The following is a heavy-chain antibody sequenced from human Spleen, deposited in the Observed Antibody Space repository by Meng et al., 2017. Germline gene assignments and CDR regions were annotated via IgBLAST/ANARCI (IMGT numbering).Heavy chain of an antibody. CDR2: ISFDGNER. CDR3: AKDAPPQYYDSSGYPDY. CDR1: GFTFSSYA. J-gene: IGHJ4*02. D-gene: IGHD3-22*01. Sequence: GESLKISCAASGFTFSSYAMQWVRQAPGKGLEWVAVISFDGNERFNADLVKGRFTISRDNSKNTLYLQMNSLRAEDTAVYYCAKDAPPQYYDSSGYPDYWGQGTLVTVSS. V-gene: IGHV3-30*04.